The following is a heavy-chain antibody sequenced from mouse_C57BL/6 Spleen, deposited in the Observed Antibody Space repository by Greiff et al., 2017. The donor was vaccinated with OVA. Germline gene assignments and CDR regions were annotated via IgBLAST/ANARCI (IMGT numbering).Heavy chain of an antibody. D-gene: IGHD3-2*02. V-gene: IGHV3-6*01. CDR2: ISYDGSN. J-gene: IGHJ3*01. CDR3: AREETAQVSFAY. CDR1: GYSITSGYY. Sequence: EVKLQESGPGLVKPSQSLSLTCSVTGYSITSGYYWNWIRQFPGNKLEWMGYISYDGSNNYNPSLKNRISITRDTSKNQFFLKLNSVTTEDTATYYCAREETAQVSFAYWGQGTLVTVSA.